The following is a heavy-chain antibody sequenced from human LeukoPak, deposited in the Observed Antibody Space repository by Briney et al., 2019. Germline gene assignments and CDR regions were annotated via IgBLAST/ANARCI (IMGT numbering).Heavy chain of an antibody. V-gene: IGHV3-23*01. D-gene: IGHD3-3*01. CDR1: GFTFSSYA. Sequence: GGSLRLSCGASGFTFSSYAMSWVRQAPGKGLEWVSAISGSGGSTYYADSVKGRFTISRDNSKNTLYLQMNSLRAEDTAVYYCASWTSYDFWSGRPRDGDDWGKGTTVTVSS. J-gene: IGHJ6*04. CDR2: ISGSGGST. CDR3: ASWTSYDFWSGRPRDGDD.